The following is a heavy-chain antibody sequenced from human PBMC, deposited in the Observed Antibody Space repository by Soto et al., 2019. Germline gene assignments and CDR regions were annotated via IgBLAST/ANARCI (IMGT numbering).Heavy chain of an antibody. D-gene: IGHD4-17*01. CDR3: AKSFYGDSDNNWYFDL. CDR1: GFTFDDYA. J-gene: IGHJ2*01. CDR2: ISWNSGSI. Sequence: GGSLRLSCAASGFTFDDYAMHWVRQAPGKGLEWVSGISWNSGSIGYADSVKGRFTISRDNAKNSLYLQMNSLRAEDTALYYCAKSFYGDSDNNWYFDLWGRGTLVTVSS. V-gene: IGHV3-9*01.